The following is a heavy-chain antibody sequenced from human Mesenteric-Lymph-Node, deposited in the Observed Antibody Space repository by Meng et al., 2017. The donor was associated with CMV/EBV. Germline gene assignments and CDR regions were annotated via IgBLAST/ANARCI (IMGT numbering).Heavy chain of an antibody. D-gene: IGHD6-19*01. CDR2: ITPGGGST. CDR3: ARPSTKQWFGSYFDY. CDR1: GSTFSSYA. Sequence: GESLKISCAASGSTFSSYAMGWVRQAPGKGLDWVSAITPGGGSTYYADSVKGRFTVSRDNSKNTLYLQMNSLRAEDTAVYYCARPSTKQWFGSYFDYWGQGTLVTVSS. V-gene: IGHV3-23*01. J-gene: IGHJ4*02.